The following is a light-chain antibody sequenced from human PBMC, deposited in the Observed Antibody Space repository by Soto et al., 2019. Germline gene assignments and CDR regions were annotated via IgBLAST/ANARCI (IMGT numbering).Light chain of an antibody. CDR1: QSVNRN. Sequence: EIVMTQSPATLSVSPGERATLSCRASQSVNRNLAWYQQKPGQAPMLLIYGASTRATGIPARFSGSGSGTEFTLTVSSLQTEDYAGYYCQQYNNSPPIIFGQGTRLEIK. J-gene: IGKJ5*01. CDR2: GAS. V-gene: IGKV3-15*01. CDR3: QQYNNSPPII.